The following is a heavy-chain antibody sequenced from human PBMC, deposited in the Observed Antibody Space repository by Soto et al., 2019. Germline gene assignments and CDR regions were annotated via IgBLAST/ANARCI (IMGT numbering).Heavy chain of an antibody. V-gene: IGHV4-31*03. J-gene: IGHJ3*02. Sequence: KPSETLSLTCTVSGGSISSGGYYWSWIRQHPGKGLEWIGYIYYSGSTYYNPSLKSRVTISVDTSKNQFSLKLSSVTAADTAVYYCARAYSYGGLLNDAFDIWGQGTMVTVSS. CDR2: IYYSGST. D-gene: IGHD5-18*01. CDR3: ARAYSYGGLLNDAFDI. CDR1: GGSISSGGYY.